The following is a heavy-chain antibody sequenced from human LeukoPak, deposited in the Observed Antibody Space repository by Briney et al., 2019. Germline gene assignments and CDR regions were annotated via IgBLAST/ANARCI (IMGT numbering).Heavy chain of an antibody. D-gene: IGHD3-22*01. CDR2: ISYDGSNK. J-gene: IGHJ4*03. CDR3: AKDVLHYDSSGYYYIFDN. Sequence: RGSLSLSCAASGFTFSSYVMHWVRQAPGKGLEWVAVISYDGSNKYYADSVKGRFTISRDNSKNTLYLQMNSLRAEDTAVYYCAKDVLHYDSSGYYYIFDNWGAGTLWTVSS. V-gene: IGHV3-30*18. CDR1: GFTFSSYV.